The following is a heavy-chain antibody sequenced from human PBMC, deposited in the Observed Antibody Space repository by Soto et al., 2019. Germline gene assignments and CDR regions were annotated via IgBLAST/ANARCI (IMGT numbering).Heavy chain of an antibody. CDR3: ARQGFGATHGLVDV. CDR2: VYHSGNT. J-gene: IGHJ6*02. V-gene: IGHV4-4*02. Sequence: SETLSLTCAVSGDSISSDKWWSWVRQPPGKGLEWIGEVYHSGNTNYNPSLKSRVIISVDKSKNQFSLKLSSVTDADTAMYYCARQGFGATHGLVDVWGQGTTVTVSS. D-gene: IGHD3-10*01. CDR1: GDSISSDKW.